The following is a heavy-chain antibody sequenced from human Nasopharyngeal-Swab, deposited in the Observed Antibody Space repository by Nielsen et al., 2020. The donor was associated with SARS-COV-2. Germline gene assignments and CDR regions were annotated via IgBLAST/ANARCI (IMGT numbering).Heavy chain of an antibody. V-gene: IGHV4-39*07. CDR2: IYYSGST. J-gene: IGHJ4*02. Sequence: WIRQPPGRGLERIGSIYYSGSTYYNPSLKSRVTISVDTSKNQFSLKLSSVTAADTAVYYCARDRNFVWNGAVGLDYWGQGTLVTVSS. D-gene: IGHD1-1*01. CDR3: ARDRNFVWNGAVGLDY.